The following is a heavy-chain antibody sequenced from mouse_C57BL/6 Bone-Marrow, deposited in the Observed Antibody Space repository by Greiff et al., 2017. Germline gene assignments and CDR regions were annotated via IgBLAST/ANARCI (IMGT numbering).Heavy chain of an antibody. J-gene: IGHJ2*01. V-gene: IGHV1-62-2*01. D-gene: IGHD3-3*01. Sequence: QVHVKQSGAELVKPGASVKLSCKASGYTFTEYTIHWVKQRSGQGLEWIGWFYPGSGSIKYNEKFKDKATLTADKSSSTVYMELSRLTSEDSAFYFCARHEVGDSGFDYWGQGTTLTVSS. CDR2: FYPGSGSI. CDR3: ARHEVGDSGFDY. CDR1: GYTFTEYT.